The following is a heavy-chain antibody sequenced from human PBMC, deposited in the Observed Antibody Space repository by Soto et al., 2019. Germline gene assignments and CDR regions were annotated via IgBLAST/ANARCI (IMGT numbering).Heavy chain of an antibody. Sequence: PGGSLRLSCVFSGFTFSTYTMNWVRQAPGKGLGWVSSINGRSNYVYYADSVKGRFTISRDNAKNSLYLQMNRLRAEDPALYYCAREDGVVGSSSAFDHWGLGTLVTVSS. CDR1: GFTFSTYT. D-gene: IGHD1-26*01. CDR3: AREDGVVGSSSAFDH. V-gene: IGHV3-21*01. CDR2: INGRSNYV. J-gene: IGHJ4*02.